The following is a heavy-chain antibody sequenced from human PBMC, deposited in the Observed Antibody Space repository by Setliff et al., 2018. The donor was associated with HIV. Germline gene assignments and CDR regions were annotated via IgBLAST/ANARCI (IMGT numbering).Heavy chain of an antibody. CDR2: ISGSGAST. CDR3: AKGRYGGYDWGTLDI. J-gene: IGHJ3*02. V-gene: IGHV3-23*01. Sequence: AGESLKISCAASGFTFSSCAMSWVRQAPGKGLEWVLVISGSGASTYYADSVKGRFTISRDNSKNTLYLQMNSLRVEDTAVYYCAKGRYGGYDWGTLDIWGQGTMVTVSS. D-gene: IGHD5-12*01. CDR1: GFTFSSCA.